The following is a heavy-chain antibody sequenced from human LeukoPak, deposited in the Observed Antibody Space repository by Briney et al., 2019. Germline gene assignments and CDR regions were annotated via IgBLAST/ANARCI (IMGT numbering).Heavy chain of an antibody. V-gene: IGHV4-39*01. D-gene: IGHD3-22*01. Sequence: SETLSLTCTAFGGSIRSSNYYWGWIRQPRGKGMERIGSIYDSGSTSYTPPLNSRVTISVDTSNNQFSLKVRSAPATDTAVYYCARLFYYDSSGPPSWGQGTLVTVSS. CDR2: IYDSGST. CDR1: GGSIRSSNYY. CDR3: ARLFYYDSSGPPS. J-gene: IGHJ5*02.